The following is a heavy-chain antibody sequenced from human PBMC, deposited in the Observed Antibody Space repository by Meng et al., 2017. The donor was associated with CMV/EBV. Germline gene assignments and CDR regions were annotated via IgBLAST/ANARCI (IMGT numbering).Heavy chain of an antibody. D-gene: IGHD1-26*01. V-gene: IGHV3-49*04. Sequence: GGSLRLSCAASGFTFGDYALNWVRQAPGKGLEWVGFIRSKAYGGTTQYAASVEGRLTISRDDSKSIAYLQMNSLKTEDTAVYYCTREGVIVGAGSRWYFDLWGRGTLVTVSS. J-gene: IGHJ2*01. CDR3: TREGVIVGAGSRWYFDL. CDR2: IRSKAYGGTT. CDR1: GFTFGDYA.